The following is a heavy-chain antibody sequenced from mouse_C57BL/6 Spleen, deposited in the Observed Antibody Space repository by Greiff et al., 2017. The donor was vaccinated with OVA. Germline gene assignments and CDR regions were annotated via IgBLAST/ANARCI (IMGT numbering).Heavy chain of an antibody. CDR3: ATYYGSYFDY. Sequence: QVHVKQPGAELVKPGASVKMSCKASGYTFTSYWITWVKQRPGQGLEWIGDIYPGSGSTNYNEKFKSKATLTVDTSSSTAYMQLSSLTSEDSAVYYCATYYGSYFDYWGQGTTLTVSS. CDR2: IYPGSGST. V-gene: IGHV1-55*01. J-gene: IGHJ2*01. CDR1: GYTFTSYW. D-gene: IGHD1-1*01.